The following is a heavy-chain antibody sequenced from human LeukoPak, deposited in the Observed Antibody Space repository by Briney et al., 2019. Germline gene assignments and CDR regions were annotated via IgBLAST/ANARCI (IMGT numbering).Heavy chain of an antibody. CDR1: GDRVSSNSPA. D-gene: IGHD6-13*01. J-gene: IGHJ4*02. CDR2: TYYRSKWYN. CDR3: ARSIAASGNNFDY. Sequence: SQTLSLTCAISGDRVSSNSPAWNWIRQSPSRGLEWLGRTYYRSKWYNDYAVSVTRRISLNPDTAKIQFSLQLHFVTPEDTAVYYCARSIAASGNNFDYWGQGTLVTVSS. V-gene: IGHV6-1*01.